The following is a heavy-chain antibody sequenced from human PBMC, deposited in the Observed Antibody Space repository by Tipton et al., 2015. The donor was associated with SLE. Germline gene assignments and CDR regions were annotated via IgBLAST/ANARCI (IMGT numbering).Heavy chain of an antibody. Sequence: QLVQSGAEVKKPGESLKISCKGSGYSFTSYWIGWVRQMPGKGLEWMGIIFPGDSDSRYSPSFQGQVTISADKSISTAYLQWSSLKASDTAMYYCARQGAYYYDSSGYYPGYWGQGTLVTVSS. J-gene: IGHJ4*02. CDR2: IFPGDSDS. D-gene: IGHD3-22*01. CDR1: GYSFTSYW. CDR3: ARQGAYYYDSSGYYPGY. V-gene: IGHV5-51*01.